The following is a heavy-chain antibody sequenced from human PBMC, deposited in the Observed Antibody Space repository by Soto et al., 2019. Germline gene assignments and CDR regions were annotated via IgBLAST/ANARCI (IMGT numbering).Heavy chain of an antibody. D-gene: IGHD6-19*01. J-gene: IGHJ4*02. CDR1: GFTFSSYG. Sequence: QVQLVESGGGVVQPGRSLRLSCAASGFTFSSYGMHWVRQAPGKGLEWVAVISYDGSNKYYADSVKGRFTISRDNSKNTLYLQMNSLRAEDTAVYYCAKQWGSGWYYFDHWGQGTLVTVSS. CDR2: ISYDGSNK. CDR3: AKQWGSGWYYFDH. V-gene: IGHV3-30*18.